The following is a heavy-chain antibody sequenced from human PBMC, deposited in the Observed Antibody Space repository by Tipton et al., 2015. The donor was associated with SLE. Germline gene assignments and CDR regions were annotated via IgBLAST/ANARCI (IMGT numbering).Heavy chain of an antibody. D-gene: IGHD6-13*01. CDR2: FYATGNT. Sequence: TLSLTCTVSGVSLSYHYLSWIRQPPGGGLEWIGYFYATGNTNYNPSLKSRVTILVDTSKNQVSLRLSSVSAADTAIYYCARGPSAAGTYLWGQGTLVTVSS. J-gene: IGHJ5*02. V-gene: IGHV4-59*11. CDR3: ARGPSAAGTYL. CDR1: GVSLSYHY.